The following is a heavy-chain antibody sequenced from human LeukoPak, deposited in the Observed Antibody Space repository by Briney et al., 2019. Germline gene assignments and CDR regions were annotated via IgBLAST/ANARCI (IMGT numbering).Heavy chain of an antibody. CDR1: GGSISDNY. Sequence: SETLSLTCTVSGGSISDNYWSWIRQPPGKGLEWIGYAYYSGHTNYNSSLKSRVTMSLDTSKSQFSLRLSSVTAADTAVYFCARHPFATPFDYWGPGTLVAVSS. CDR2: AYYSGHT. J-gene: IGHJ4*02. CDR3: ARHPFATPFDY. V-gene: IGHV4-59*08. D-gene: IGHD2-15*01.